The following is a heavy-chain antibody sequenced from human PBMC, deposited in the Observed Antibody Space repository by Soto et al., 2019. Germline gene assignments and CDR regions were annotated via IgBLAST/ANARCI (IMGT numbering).Heavy chain of an antibody. V-gene: IGHV4-59*10. D-gene: IGHD3-10*01. Sequence: PSETLSLTCAVYGGSFSGYYWSWIRQPAGKGLEWIGRIYTSGSTNYNPSLKSRVTMSVDTSKNQFSLKLSSVTAADTAVYYCARGSKAVATAFDYWGQGTLVTVSS. CDR2: IYTSGST. CDR3: ARGSKAVATAFDY. CDR1: GGSFSGYY. J-gene: IGHJ4*02.